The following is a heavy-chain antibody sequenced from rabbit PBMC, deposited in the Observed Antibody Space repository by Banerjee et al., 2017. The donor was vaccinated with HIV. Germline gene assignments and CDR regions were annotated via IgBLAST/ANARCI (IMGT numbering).Heavy chain of an antibody. V-gene: IGHV1S45*01. CDR3: ARKDYTGILVTYAYSRL. D-gene: IGHD6-1*01. Sequence: QEQLEESGGGLVQPEGSLTLTCTASGFSFSSSYYMCWVRQAPGKGLEWIACIDAGSGSAYYASWAKGRFTISKTSSTTVTLQMPSLTAADTATYFCARKDYTGILVTYAYSRLWGQGTLVTVS. CDR1: GFSFSSSYY. CDR2: IDAGSGSA. J-gene: IGHJ4*01.